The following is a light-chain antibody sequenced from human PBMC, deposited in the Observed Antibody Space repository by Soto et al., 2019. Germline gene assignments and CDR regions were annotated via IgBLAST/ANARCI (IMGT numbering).Light chain of an antibody. CDR2: DVN. J-gene: IGLJ2*01. V-gene: IGLV2-14*03. Sequence: QSVLTQPASVSGSPGQSLTMSCTGTSSDVGASKYVSWYQQHPGKVPRLIIYDVNERPSGVSDRFSGSKSGNTASLTISGLQAEDEGDYYCVSYTRSNTRIFGGGTKLTVL. CDR3: VSYTRSNTRI. CDR1: SSDVGASKY.